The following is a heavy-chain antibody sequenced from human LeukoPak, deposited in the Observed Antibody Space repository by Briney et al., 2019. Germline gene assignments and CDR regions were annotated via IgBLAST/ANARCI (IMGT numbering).Heavy chain of an antibody. J-gene: IGHJ4*02. CDR1: GVSISSYY. V-gene: IGHV4-59*01. CDR3: ASGGDPYYFDY. D-gene: IGHD2-21*02. Sequence: SETLSLTCTVSGVSISSYYWSWIRQPPGKGLEWIGYIYYSGSTNYNPSLKSRVTISVDTSKNQFSLKLSSVTAADTAVYYCASGGDPYYFDYWGQGTLVTVSS. CDR2: IYYSGST.